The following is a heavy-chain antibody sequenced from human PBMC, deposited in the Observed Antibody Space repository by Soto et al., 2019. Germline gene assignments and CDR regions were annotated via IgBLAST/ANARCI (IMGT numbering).Heavy chain of an antibody. J-gene: IGHJ4*02. CDR1: GDSVSSNSAA. Sequence: SQTLSLTCAISGDSVSSNSAAWNLIRQSPARGLEWPGRTYYRSKWYNDYVVSMKSRISINPDTSKNQFSLQLNSVTPEDTAVYYCARGTDSSFDSWGQGSPVTVSS. CDR3: ARGTDSSFDS. D-gene: IGHD1-1*01. V-gene: IGHV6-1*01. CDR2: TYYRSKWYN.